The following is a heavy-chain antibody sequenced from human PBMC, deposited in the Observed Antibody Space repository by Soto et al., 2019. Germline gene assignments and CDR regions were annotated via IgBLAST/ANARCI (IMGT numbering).Heavy chain of an antibody. D-gene: IGHD2-2*01. CDR1: GGSFRSDV. CDR2: IIPIFGAA. Sequence: QVQLVQSGPEVKKPGSSVKVSCKASGGSFRSDVFSWVRQAPGQGLEWMGRIIPIFGAANYAQKFQDRVTITADEASSTVYMELSSLTSDDTAVYYCAIDPGQDCSTTSCYHRGWFDPWGQGTLVTVSS. CDR3: AIDPGQDCSTTSCYHRGWFDP. V-gene: IGHV1-69*18. J-gene: IGHJ5*02.